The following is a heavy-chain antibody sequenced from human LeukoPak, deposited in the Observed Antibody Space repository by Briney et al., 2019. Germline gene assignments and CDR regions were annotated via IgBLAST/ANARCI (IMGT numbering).Heavy chain of an antibody. D-gene: IGHD5-18*01. J-gene: IGHJ4*02. CDR3: ARDPSYIIPLRYGFRYFDY. Sequence: PSEILSLTCAVYGGSFSGYYWSWIRQPPGKGLEWIGEINHSGSTNYNPSLKSRVTISVDTSKNQFSLKLSSVTAADTAVYYCARDPSYIIPLRYGFRYFDYWGQGTLVTVSS. V-gene: IGHV4-34*01. CDR2: INHSGST. CDR1: GGSFSGYY.